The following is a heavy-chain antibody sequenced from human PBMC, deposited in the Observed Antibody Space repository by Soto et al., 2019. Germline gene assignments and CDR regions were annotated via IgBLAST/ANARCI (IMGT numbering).Heavy chain of an antibody. CDR3: ARATYYDIFYAFDI. J-gene: IGHJ3*02. D-gene: IGHD3-9*01. CDR2: IKQDGSEK. V-gene: IGHV3-7*01. Sequence: EVQLLESGGGLVQPGGSLRLSCAASGFTFSSYWMSWVRQAPGKGLEWVANIKQDGSEKYYVDSVKGRFTISRDNAKNSLYLQMNSLRAEDTAVYYCARATYYDIFYAFDIWGQGTMVTVSS. CDR1: GFTFSSYW.